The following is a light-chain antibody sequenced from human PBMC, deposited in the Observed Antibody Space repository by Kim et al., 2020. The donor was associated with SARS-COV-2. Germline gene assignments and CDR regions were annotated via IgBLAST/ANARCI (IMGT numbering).Light chain of an antibody. J-gene: IGLJ2*01. CDR2: GKN. CDR3: NSRDSSGPVV. CDR1: SLRSYY. V-gene: IGLV3-19*01. Sequence: SSELTQDPAVSVALGQTVRITCQGDSLRSYYASWYQQKPGQAPVLVIYGKNNRPSGIPDRFSGSSSGNTAYLTITGAQAEDEADYYCNSRDSSGPVVFGG.